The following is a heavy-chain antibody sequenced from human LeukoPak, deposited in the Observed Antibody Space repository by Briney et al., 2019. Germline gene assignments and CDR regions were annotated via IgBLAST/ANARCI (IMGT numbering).Heavy chain of an antibody. J-gene: IGHJ4*02. V-gene: IGHV5-10-1*01. CDR1: GYSFTSYW. Sequence: GESRKISCKGSGYSFTSYWISWVRQMPGKGLEWMGRIDPSDSYTNYSPSFQGHVTISADKSISTAYLQWSSLKASDTAMYYCARHSGGSRSYYNLPFDYWGQGTLVTVSS. CDR2: IDPSDSYT. D-gene: IGHD3-10*01. CDR3: ARHSGGSRSYYNLPFDY.